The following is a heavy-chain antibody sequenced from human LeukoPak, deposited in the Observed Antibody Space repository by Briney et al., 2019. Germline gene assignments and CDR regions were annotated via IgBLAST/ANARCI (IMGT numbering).Heavy chain of an antibody. D-gene: IGHD2-8*01. CDR2: ISAYNGNT. J-gene: IGHJ5*02. Sequence: GASVKVSCKASGYTFTSYGISWVRQAPGQGLEWVGWISAYNGNTNYAQKLQGRVTMTTDTSTSTAYMELRSLRSDDTAVYYCARIRKVLMVYARGNWFDPWGQGTLVTVSS. CDR1: GYTFTSYG. V-gene: IGHV1-18*01. CDR3: ARIRKVLMVYARGNWFDP.